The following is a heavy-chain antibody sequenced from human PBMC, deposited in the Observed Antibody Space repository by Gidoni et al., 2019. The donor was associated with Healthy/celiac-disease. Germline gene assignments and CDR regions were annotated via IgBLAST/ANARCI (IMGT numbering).Heavy chain of an antibody. J-gene: IGHJ4*02. Sequence: QVQLVESGGGVVQPGRSLRLSCAAYGFTFSSYAMHWVRQAPGKGLEWVAVISYDGSNKYYADSVKGRFTISRDNSKNTLYLQMNSLRAEDTAVYYCARAEDYGGKKFWGQGTLVTVSS. V-gene: IGHV3-30-3*01. D-gene: IGHD4-17*01. CDR2: ISYDGSNK. CDR1: GFTFSSYA. CDR3: ARAEDYGGKKF.